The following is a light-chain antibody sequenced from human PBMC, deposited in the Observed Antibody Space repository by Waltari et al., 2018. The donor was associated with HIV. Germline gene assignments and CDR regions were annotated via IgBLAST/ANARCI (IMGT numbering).Light chain of an antibody. CDR1: TSDIPDFNF. J-gene: IGLJ3*02. CDR3: SSYSPHGFVL. CDR2: EVF. V-gene: IGLV2-14*01. Sequence: HSALTQPASVSGSPGQSITISCSGPTSDIPDFNFVSWYQQSPGRAPKLIIFEVFSRPSGVSDRFSGSKSGATASLTISALRAEDEADYFCSSYSPHGFVLFGGGTKVTVL.